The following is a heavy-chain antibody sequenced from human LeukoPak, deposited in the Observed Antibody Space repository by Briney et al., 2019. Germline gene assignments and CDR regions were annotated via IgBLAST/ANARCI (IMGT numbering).Heavy chain of an antibody. CDR1: GGSFSGCY. V-gene: IGHV4-34*01. Sequence: SETLYLTCAVYGGSFSGCYWSWIREPPGKGLEWIGEINHSGSTNYNPSLKSRVTISVDTSKNQFSLKLSSVTAADTAVYYCARGTYYDFWSGYRTISYFDYWGQGTLVTVSS. CDR3: ARGTYYDFWSGYRTISYFDY. CDR2: INHSGST. J-gene: IGHJ4*02. D-gene: IGHD3-3*01.